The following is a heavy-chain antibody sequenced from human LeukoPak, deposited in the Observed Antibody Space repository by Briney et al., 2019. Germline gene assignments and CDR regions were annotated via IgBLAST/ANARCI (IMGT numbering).Heavy chain of an antibody. CDR3: ASDLLRITILAFDI. J-gene: IGHJ3*02. CDR2: IIPIFGTA. Sequence: SVKVSCKASGGTFSSYAISWVRQAPGQGLEWMGGIIPIFGTANYAQKFQGRVTITADKSTSTAYMELSSLRSEDTAVYYCASDLLRITILAFDIWGQGTMVTVSS. V-gene: IGHV1-69*06. D-gene: IGHD3-3*01. CDR1: GGTFSSYA.